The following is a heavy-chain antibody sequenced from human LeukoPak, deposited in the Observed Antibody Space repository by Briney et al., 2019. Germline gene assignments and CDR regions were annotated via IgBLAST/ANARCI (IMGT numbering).Heavy chain of an antibody. CDR3: ARDTVLWFGESYDPYNWFDP. V-gene: IGHV3-74*01. D-gene: IGHD3-10*01. J-gene: IGHJ5*02. CDR1: GFTFSSYW. CDR2: INSDGSSR. Sequence: PGGSLRLSCAASGFTFSSYWMHWVRQAPGKGLVWVSGINSDGSSRIYADSVKGRFTIYRDNATNPLYLQMNSLRAEDTAVYYCARDTVLWFGESYDPYNWFDPWGQGTLVTVSS.